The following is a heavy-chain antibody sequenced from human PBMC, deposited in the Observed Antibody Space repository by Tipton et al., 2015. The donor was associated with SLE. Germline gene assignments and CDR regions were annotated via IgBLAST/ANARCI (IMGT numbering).Heavy chain of an antibody. CDR3: ARGVMGAPRMDV. Sequence: QVQLVQSGGEVKKPGASVRVSCKASGYTFTNYGLSWVRQAPGQGLEWMGWISTNNGNTKYARNLQGRVTMTTDTSTSTAYMELRSLRSDDTAVYYCARGVMGAPRMDVWGQGTTVTVSS. J-gene: IGHJ6*02. V-gene: IGHV1-18*01. CDR1: GYTFTNYG. CDR2: ISTNNGNT. D-gene: IGHD1-26*01.